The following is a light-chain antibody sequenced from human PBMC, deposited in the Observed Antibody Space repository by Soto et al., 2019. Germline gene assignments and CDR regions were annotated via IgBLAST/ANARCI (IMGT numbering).Light chain of an antibody. Sequence: QSVLTQPPSASGTPGQRVTISCSGSSSNIGSNSVNWYQHLPGTAPKDLIYINNQRPSGVPGRFSGSESGTSASLTISGLQSEDEADYYCAAWDASLNGHWVFGGGTKLTVL. CDR1: SSNIGSNS. CDR2: INN. J-gene: IGLJ3*02. CDR3: AAWDASLNGHWV. V-gene: IGLV1-44*01.